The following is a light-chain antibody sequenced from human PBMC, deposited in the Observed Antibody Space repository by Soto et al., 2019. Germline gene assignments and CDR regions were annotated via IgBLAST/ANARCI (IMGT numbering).Light chain of an antibody. J-gene: IGLJ1*01. Sequence: QSALTQPPYASGSPGQSVTISCTGTSSDVGGYNYVSWYQQHPGKAPKLMIYEVSKRHSGVPDRFSGSKSGNTASLTVSGLQAEDEADYYCSSYAGSNNYVFGTGTKLTVL. CDR3: SSYAGSNNYV. CDR2: EVS. V-gene: IGLV2-8*01. CDR1: SSDVGGYNY.